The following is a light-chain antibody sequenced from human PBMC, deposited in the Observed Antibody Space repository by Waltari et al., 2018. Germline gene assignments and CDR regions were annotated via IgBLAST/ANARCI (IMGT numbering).Light chain of an antibody. CDR3: MQGIQTPRA. Sequence: DIVMTQSPLSLPVTPGEPATISCRSSQSLLFSNGYNYLDWYVQKPGQSPQPLSYLASNRAAGVPDRFSGSGSGTDFTLKISRVEAEDVGIYYCMQGIQTPRAFGPGTKVDIK. J-gene: IGKJ3*01. CDR2: LAS. CDR1: QSLLFSNGYNY. V-gene: IGKV2-28*01.